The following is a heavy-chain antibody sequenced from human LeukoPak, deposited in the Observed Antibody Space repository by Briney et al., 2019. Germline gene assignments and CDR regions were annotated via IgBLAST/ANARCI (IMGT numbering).Heavy chain of an antibody. CDR2: ISGSGGST. J-gene: IGHJ4*02. CDR3: AKRLYGGNALDFDY. V-gene: IGHV3-23*01. D-gene: IGHD4-23*01. CDR1: GFTVSSNY. Sequence: GGSLRLSCAASGFTVSSNYMSWVRQAPGKGLEWVSTISGSGGSTYHADSVKGRFIISRDNSKNTLYLQMNSLRAEDTAVYYCAKRLYGGNALDFDYWGQGTLVTVSS.